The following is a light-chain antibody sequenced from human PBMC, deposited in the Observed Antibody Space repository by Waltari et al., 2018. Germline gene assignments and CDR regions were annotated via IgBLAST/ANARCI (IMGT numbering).Light chain of an antibody. J-gene: IGLJ2*01. CDR3: QSADRSGTL. CDR1: VLPTHY. CDR2: KDT. Sequence: SYQLTQPPSMSVSPGQTARITCPGDVLPTHYAYWYQQKPGQAPVLVIYKDTERPSGIPDRVSGSSSGTTVTLTISRVQAEDEAHYYCQSADRSGTLFGGGTKLTVL. V-gene: IGLV3-25*03.